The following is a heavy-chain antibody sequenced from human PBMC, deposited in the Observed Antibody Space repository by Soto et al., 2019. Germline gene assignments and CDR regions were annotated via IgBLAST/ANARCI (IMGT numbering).Heavy chain of an antibody. CDR1: GGTFSSYT. D-gene: IGHD3-10*01. V-gene: IGHV1-69*02. Sequence: QVQLVQSGAEVKKPGSSVKVSCKASGGTFSSYTISWVRQAPGQGLEWMGRIIPILGIANYAQKFQGRVTITADKSTSTAYMELSSLRSEDTAVYYCASHYYGSGSMDVWGQGTTVTVSS. CDR3: ASHYYGSGSMDV. CDR2: IIPILGIA. J-gene: IGHJ6*02.